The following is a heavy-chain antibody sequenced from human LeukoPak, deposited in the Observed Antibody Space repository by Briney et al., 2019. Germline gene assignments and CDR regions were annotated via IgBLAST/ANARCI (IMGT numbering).Heavy chain of an antibody. Sequence: PGGSLRLSCAASGFTFSSYSMNWVRQAPGKGLEWVSSISSSSSYIYYADSVKGRFTISRDNAKNSLYLQMNSLRAEDTAVYYCARCTVTSAQGAFDIWGQGTMVTVSS. CDR3: ARCTVTSAQGAFDI. CDR1: GFTFSSYS. V-gene: IGHV3-21*01. J-gene: IGHJ3*02. D-gene: IGHD4-17*01. CDR2: ISSSSSYI.